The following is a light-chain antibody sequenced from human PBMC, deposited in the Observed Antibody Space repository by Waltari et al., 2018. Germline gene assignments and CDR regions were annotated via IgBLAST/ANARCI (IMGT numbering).Light chain of an antibody. V-gene: IGKV3D-15*01. Sequence: CRAIQSVSRALARYQQKPGQAPRLLIYGASSRATGIPDRFTGSGSGKDFSLTISSLESEDFAVYYCQHYVRLPVTFGQGTNVEIK. CDR3: QHYVRLPVT. J-gene: IGKJ1*01. CDR1: QSVSRA. CDR2: GAS.